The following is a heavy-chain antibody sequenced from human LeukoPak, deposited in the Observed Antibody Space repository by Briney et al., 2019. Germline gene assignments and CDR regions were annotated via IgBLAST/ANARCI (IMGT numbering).Heavy chain of an antibody. D-gene: IGHD5-18*01. V-gene: IGHV3-30-3*01. J-gene: IGHJ4*02. CDR3: ARDPYSYGTGTLDY. CDR1: GFTFSSYA. Sequence: GGSLRLSCAASGFTFSSYAMHWVRQAPGKGLEWVAVISYDGSNKYYADSVKGRFTISRDNSKNTLYLQMNSLRAEDTAVYYCARDPYSYGTGTLDYWGQGTLVTVSS. CDR2: ISYDGSNK.